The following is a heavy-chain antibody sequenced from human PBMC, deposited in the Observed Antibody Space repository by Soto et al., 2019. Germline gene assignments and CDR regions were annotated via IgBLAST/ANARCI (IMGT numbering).Heavy chain of an antibody. J-gene: IGHJ4*02. V-gene: IGHV3-23*01. CDR3: GRTYTGG. D-gene: IGHD3-10*01. CDR1: GFSLRDHA. CDR2: ISGSEDRT. Sequence: LQSGGGVVQPGESLRLSCAASGFSLRDHALSWVRQAAGGGLEWVSGISGSEDRTNYADFVRGRFIISKDRAKNTLYLDMIGLRVDDTAVYFCGRTYTGGWGQGTLVTVSS.